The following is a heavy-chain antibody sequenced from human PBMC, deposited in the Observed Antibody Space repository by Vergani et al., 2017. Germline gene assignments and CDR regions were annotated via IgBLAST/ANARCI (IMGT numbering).Heavy chain of an antibody. CDR3: AKDTTVVTPLGGDAFDI. CDR1: GFTFDDHG. J-gene: IGHJ3*02. D-gene: IGHD4-23*01. Sequence: DVQLVESGGGVVRPGGSLRLSCAASGFTFDDHGMAWVRQPPGKGLEWVSGISWNGGSIGYADSVKGRFTISRDSAKKSLYLQMNSLRAEDTALYYCAKDTTVVTPLGGDAFDIWGQGTMVTISS. CDR2: ISWNGGSI. V-gene: IGHV3-20*04.